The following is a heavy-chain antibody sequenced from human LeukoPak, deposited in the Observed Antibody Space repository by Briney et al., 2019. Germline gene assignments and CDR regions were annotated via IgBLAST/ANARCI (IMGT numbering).Heavy chain of an antibody. CDR1: GGTFSSYA. CDR2: IIPIFGTA. CDR3: ARDPHVAAAGTH. J-gene: IGHJ4*02. Sequence: SVKGSCKASGGTFSSYAISWVRHAPGQGLEWMGRIIPIFGTANYAQKFQGRVTITTDESTSTAYMELSSLRSEDTAVYYCARDPHVAAAGTHWGQGTLVTVSS. V-gene: IGHV1-69*05. D-gene: IGHD6-13*01.